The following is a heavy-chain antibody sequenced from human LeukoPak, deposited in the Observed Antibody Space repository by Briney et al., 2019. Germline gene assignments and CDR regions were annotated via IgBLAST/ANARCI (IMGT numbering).Heavy chain of an antibody. CDR1: GFTFSSYG. CDR2: IRYDGDIK. D-gene: IGHD3-10*02. CDR3: AELGITMIGGV. Sequence: PGGSLRLSCAASGFTFSSYGMHWVRQAPGKGLEWVAFIRYDGDIKYYADSVKGRFTISRDNAKNSLYLQMNSLRAEDTAVYYCAELGITMIGGVWGKGTTVTISS. V-gene: IGHV3-30*02. J-gene: IGHJ6*04.